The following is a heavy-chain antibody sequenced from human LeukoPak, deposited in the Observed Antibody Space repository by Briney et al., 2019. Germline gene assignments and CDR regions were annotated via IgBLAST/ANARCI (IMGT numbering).Heavy chain of an antibody. CDR3: TTNVLRYFDWLGIDY. Sequence: GGSLRLSCAASGFTFSSYGMHWVRQAPGKGLEWVAVISYDGSNKYYADSVKGRFTISRDNSKNTLYLQMNSLKTEDTAVYYCTTNVLRYFDWLGIDYWGQGTLVTVSS. CDR1: GFTFSSYG. D-gene: IGHD3-9*01. CDR2: ISYDGSNK. V-gene: IGHV3-30*03. J-gene: IGHJ4*02.